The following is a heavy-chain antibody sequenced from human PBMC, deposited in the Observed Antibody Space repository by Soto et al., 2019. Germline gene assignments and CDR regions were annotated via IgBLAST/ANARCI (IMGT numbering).Heavy chain of an antibody. D-gene: IGHD5-12*01. Sequence: QVQLVESGGGLVKPGGSLRLSCAASGFTFSDYYMSWIRQAPGKGLEWVSYISSSSSYTNYADSVKGRFTISRDNAKNSLYLQMNSLRAEDTAVYYCAREIRGRDGYNKGGDAFDIWGQGTMVTVSS. CDR3: AREIRGRDGYNKGGDAFDI. CDR1: GFTFSDYY. CDR2: ISSSSSYT. J-gene: IGHJ3*02. V-gene: IGHV3-11*06.